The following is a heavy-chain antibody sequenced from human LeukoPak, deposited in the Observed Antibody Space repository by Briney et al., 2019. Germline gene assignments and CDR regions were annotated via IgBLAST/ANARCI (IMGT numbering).Heavy chain of an antibody. CDR3: ARQGTDGLRFLEWLPLDY. V-gene: IGHV4-4*09. Sequence: PSETLSLTCAVSGVSISPYYWAWIRQPPGKGLEWIGYIYTSGSTNYNPSLKSRVTISVDTSKNQFSLKLSSVTAADTAVYYCARQGTDGLRFLEWLPLDYWGQGTLVTVSS. CDR1: GVSISPYY. D-gene: IGHD3-3*01. CDR2: IYTSGST. J-gene: IGHJ4*02.